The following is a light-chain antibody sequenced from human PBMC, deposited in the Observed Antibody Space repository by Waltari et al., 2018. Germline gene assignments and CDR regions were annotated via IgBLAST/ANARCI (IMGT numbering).Light chain of an antibody. V-gene: IGLV2-11*01. CDR1: STDVGGYNY. CDR2: DVE. Sequence: QSALTQPRSVSGSPGPPVTISCTGTSTDVGGYNYVSWYQQFPGKAPKLILYDVEHRPSGVPGRFSGSKSGNTASLTISGLQTEDEADYYCSSYAKTSIVVFGGGTKLTVL. J-gene: IGLJ2*01. CDR3: SSYAKTSIVV.